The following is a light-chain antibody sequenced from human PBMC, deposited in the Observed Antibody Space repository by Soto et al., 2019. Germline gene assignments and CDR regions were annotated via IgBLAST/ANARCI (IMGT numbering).Light chain of an antibody. J-gene: IGKJ1*01. CDR2: DAS. CDR1: QSISSW. V-gene: IGKV1-5*01. Sequence: DIQMTQSPSTLSASVGDRVTITCRASQSISSWLAWYQQKPGKAPKVLIYDASSLESGVPSRFSGSGSGTEFTLTISSLQPDDFETYYCQQYNNYPLTFGQGTKVETK. CDR3: QQYNNYPLT.